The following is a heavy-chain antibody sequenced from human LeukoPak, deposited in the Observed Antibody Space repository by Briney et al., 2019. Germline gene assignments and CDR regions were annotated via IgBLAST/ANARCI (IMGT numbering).Heavy chain of an antibody. V-gene: IGHV4-4*07. CDR3: GRQGYTASYYFLDY. CDR1: SGSINSYY. J-gene: IGHJ4*02. D-gene: IGHD1-26*01. CDR2: IYTTGTT. Sequence: PSETLSLTCTVSSGSINSYYWGWVRQPPGKGLEWIGRIYTTGTTQYNPSLKSRATMSVDTSTNQFSLNLRSMTAADTAVYYCGRQGYTASYYFLDYWSQGTLVAVS.